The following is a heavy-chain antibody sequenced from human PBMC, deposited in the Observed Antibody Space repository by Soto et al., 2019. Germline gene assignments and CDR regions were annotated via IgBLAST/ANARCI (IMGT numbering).Heavy chain of an antibody. J-gene: IGHJ5*02. CDR1: GFTFSSYW. CDR2: INSDGSST. V-gene: IGHV3-74*01. Sequence: GGSLRLSCAASGFTFSSYWMHWVRQAPGKGLVWVSRINSDGSSTSYADSVKGRFTISRDNAKNTLYLQMNSLRAEDTAVYYCARDTDSSGYYYPGYNWFDPWGQGTLVTVSS. D-gene: IGHD3-22*01. CDR3: ARDTDSSGYYYPGYNWFDP.